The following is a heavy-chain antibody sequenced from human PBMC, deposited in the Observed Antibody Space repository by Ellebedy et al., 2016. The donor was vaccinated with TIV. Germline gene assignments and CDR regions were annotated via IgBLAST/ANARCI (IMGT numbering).Heavy chain of an antibody. D-gene: IGHD6-25*01. CDR2: ISYDGSKK. Sequence: GESLKISXAASGFTFSSYGMHWVRRAPGKGLEWVAVISYDGSKKSYADSVKGRFTISRDNSKNTLYLQMNSLRAEDTAVYYCAKDLRQRLPEIAFDIWGQGTMVTVSS. V-gene: IGHV3-30*18. CDR1: GFTFSSYG. J-gene: IGHJ3*02. CDR3: AKDLRQRLPEIAFDI.